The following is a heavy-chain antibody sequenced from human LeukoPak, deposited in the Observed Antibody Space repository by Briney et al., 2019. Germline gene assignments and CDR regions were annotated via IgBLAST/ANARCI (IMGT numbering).Heavy chain of an antibody. J-gene: IGHJ4*02. V-gene: IGHV3-30*02. Sequence: GGSLRLSCAASGFTFSTYGMHWVRQAPGKGLEWVAFIRYDGRNKYYADSVKGRFTFSRDNSKNTVYLQMNSLRPEDTAVYYCVRDRDWAFDYWGQGSLVTVSS. CDR2: IRYDGRNK. D-gene: IGHD2-21*02. CDR1: GFTFSTYG. CDR3: VRDRDWAFDY.